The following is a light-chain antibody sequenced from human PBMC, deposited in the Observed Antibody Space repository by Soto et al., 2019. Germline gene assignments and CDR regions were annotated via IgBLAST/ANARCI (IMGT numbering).Light chain of an antibody. CDR3: QQYNNWPPET. CDR2: DAY. J-gene: IGKJ1*01. V-gene: IGKV1-5*01. CDR1: QSISSW. Sequence: DIQMTQSPSTLSASVGDRVTITCRASQSISSWLAWYQQKPGKAPKLLIYDAYSLESGVPSRFSGRRSGTEFTLTISSLQSEDFAVYYCQQYNNWPPETFGQGTKVDI.